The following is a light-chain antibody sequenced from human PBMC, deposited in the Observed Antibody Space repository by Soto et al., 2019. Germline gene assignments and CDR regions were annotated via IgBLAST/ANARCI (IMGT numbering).Light chain of an antibody. CDR3: QHRAGWPLT. V-gene: IGKV3-11*01. CDR2: DAS. CDR1: QSIGTV. J-gene: IGKJ4*01. Sequence: EIVLTQSPATLSLSPGERATLSCRASQSIGTVLGWYQQKPGQAPRLLISDASNRATGIPARFRGSGSGTDFTLTVSSLEPEDFAVYYCQHRAGWPLTFGGGTKVDIK.